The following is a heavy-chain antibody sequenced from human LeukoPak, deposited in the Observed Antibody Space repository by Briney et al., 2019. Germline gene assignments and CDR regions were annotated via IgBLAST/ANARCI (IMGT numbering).Heavy chain of an antibody. CDR3: ARTRSKVGTPTFDY. D-gene: IGHD4-23*01. Sequence: GGSLRLSCAASGFTFSSYAMSWVRQAPGKGLEWVSLISGSGGTTYYGDSVKGRFTISRDNSKNTLYLQMNSLRDEDTAVYHCARTRSKVGTPTFDYWGQGTLVTVSS. CDR2: ISGSGGTT. CDR1: GFTFSSYA. V-gene: IGHV3-23*01. J-gene: IGHJ4*02.